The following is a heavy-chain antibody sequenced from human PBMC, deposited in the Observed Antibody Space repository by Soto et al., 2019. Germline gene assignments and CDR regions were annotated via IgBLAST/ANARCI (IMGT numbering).Heavy chain of an antibody. J-gene: IGHJ6*02. CDR1: GGSISNYY. V-gene: IGHV4-59*01. D-gene: IGHD3-10*01. Sequence: QVQVQESGPGLVKPSETLSLTCTVSGGSISNYYWSWIRQPPGKGLEWIGSIHYSGTTSYNPSLKRRVTISVDTSKTQFSLKLPLVTAADTAVYFCAKIRVGEHYYYTLDVWGQGTAVTVSS. CDR2: IHYSGTT. CDR3: AKIRVGEHYYYTLDV.